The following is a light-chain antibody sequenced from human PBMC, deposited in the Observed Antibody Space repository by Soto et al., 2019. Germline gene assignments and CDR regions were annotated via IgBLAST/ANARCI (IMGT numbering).Light chain of an antibody. V-gene: IGKV3-20*01. CDR1: QRVSSTY. Sequence: PGDRATLSCRASQRVSSTYLAWYQQKPGQPPRLLIYGASSRATGIPDRFSGSGSGTDFALTISRLEPEDFAVYYCQQYRDTPPFTFGQGTKLEIK. J-gene: IGKJ2*01. CDR3: QQYRDTPPFT. CDR2: GAS.